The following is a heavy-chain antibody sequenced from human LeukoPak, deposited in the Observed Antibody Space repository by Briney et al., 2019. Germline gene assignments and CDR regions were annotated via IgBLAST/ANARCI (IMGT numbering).Heavy chain of an antibody. Sequence: GGSLRLSCAVSGFTFSKYWMSWVREALAKGLEWVTQCKQDEREIYYVHSKEVQFTLSRDNAEKSLFLQMKILRVEDTALYYCARYGSYLDAVDFWGQGTLVTVAS. V-gene: IGHV3-7*01. J-gene: IGHJ3*01. CDR3: ARYGSYLDAVDF. D-gene: IGHD1-26*01. CDR1: GFTFSKYW. CDR2: CKQDEREI.